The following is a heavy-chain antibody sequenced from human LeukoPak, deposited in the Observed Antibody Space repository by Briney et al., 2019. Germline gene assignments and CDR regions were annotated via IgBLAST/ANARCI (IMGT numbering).Heavy chain of an antibody. CDR1: GYNFFTYG. CDR2: ISAYSGHT. V-gene: IGHV1-18*01. CDR3: ARDQGLGSQFDIDY. D-gene: IGHD1-26*01. J-gene: IGHJ4*02. Sequence: ASVKVSCKASGYNFFTYGITWVRQAPGQGLEWMGWISAYSGHTNYAQKLQGRVTMTTVTSTSTVYMELRSLRSDDTAVYYCARDQGLGSQFDIDYWGQGILVTVSS.